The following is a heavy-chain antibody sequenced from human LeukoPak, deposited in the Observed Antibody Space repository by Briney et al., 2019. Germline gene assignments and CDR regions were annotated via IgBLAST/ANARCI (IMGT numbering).Heavy chain of an antibody. Sequence: PGGSLRLSCAASGFTFDDYAMHWVRQAPGKGLEWVSLISWDGGSSYYADSVEGRFTISRDNSKNSLYLQMNSLRAQDTALYYCAKDSKAVTGTGNIDYWGQGTLVIVSS. V-gene: IGHV3-43D*03. CDR3: AKDSKAVTGTGNIDY. J-gene: IGHJ4*02. D-gene: IGHD6-19*01. CDR1: GFTFDDYA. CDR2: ISWDGGSS.